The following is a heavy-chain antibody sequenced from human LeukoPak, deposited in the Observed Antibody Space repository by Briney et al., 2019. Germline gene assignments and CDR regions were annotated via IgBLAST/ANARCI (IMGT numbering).Heavy chain of an antibody. CDR3: AKGNQLLWFGELSEDYFDY. Sequence: GRSLRLSCAASGFTFDDYAMHWVRQAPGKGLEWVSGISWNSGSIGYADSVKGRFTISRDNAKNSLYLQMNSLGAEDTALYYCAKGNQLLWFGELSEDYFDYWGQGTLVTVSS. CDR2: ISWNSGSI. CDR1: GFTFDDYA. J-gene: IGHJ4*02. D-gene: IGHD3-10*01. V-gene: IGHV3-9*01.